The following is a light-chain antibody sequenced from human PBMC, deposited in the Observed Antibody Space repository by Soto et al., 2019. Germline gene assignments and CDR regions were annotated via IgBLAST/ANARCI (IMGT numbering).Light chain of an antibody. CDR1: QSISYN. Sequence: EIVLTQSPATLSLSPGERATLSCRASQSISYNLAWYQQKSGQAPRLLIYDASKRSTAIPVRFSGSGSGTDFTLTISSLEPEDFAVYYCQQRARWPWTFGQGTKVDIK. CDR2: DAS. CDR3: QQRARWPWT. J-gene: IGKJ1*01. V-gene: IGKV3-11*01.